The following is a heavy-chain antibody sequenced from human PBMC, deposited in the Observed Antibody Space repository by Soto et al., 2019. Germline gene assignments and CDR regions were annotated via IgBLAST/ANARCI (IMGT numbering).Heavy chain of an antibody. J-gene: IGHJ4*02. Sequence: GVSLRLSWAASGFTFSSYAMSWVRQAPGKGLEWVSAISGSGGSTYYADSVKGRFTISRDNSKNTLYLQMNSLRAEDTAVYYCANIPYYDSSGYYYEKNWGKGTLVTVSS. V-gene: IGHV3-23*01. CDR2: ISGSGGST. CDR3: ANIPYYDSSGYYYEKN. CDR1: GFTFSSYA. D-gene: IGHD3-22*01.